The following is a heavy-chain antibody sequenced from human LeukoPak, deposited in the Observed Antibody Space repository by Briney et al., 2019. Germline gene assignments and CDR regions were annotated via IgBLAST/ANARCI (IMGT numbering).Heavy chain of an antibody. Sequence: NTNYTPSLKSRVTISVDTSKNQFSLKLSSVTAADTAVYYCARTRKTYYDSSGYYSAFDYWGQGILVTVSS. V-gene: IGHV4-59*01. J-gene: IGHJ4*02. CDR2: NT. D-gene: IGHD3-22*01. CDR3: ARTRKTYYDSSGYYSAFDY.